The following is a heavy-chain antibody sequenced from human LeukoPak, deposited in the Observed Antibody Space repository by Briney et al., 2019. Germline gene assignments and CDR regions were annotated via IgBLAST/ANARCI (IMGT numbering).Heavy chain of an antibody. CDR1: GFTFNINA. Sequence: GGSLRLSCAASGFTFNINAMSWVRQAPGKGLEWFSSMDDRDYNTYYADSVKGRFTISRDISKSTLYLQMNSLRVEDTAVYYCARSDLIVATITYYFDYWGQGTLVTVSS. J-gene: IGHJ4*02. CDR2: MDDRDYNT. D-gene: IGHD5-12*01. V-gene: IGHV3-23*01. CDR3: ARSDLIVATITYYFDY.